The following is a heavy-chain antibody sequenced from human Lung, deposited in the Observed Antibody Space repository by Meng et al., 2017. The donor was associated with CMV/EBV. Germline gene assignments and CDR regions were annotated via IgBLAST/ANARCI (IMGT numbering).Heavy chain of an antibody. CDR2: INWNGGST. Sequence: GESLKISCAASGFTFDDYGMSWVRQAPGKGLEWVSGINWNGGSTGYADSVKGRFTISRDNAKNSLYLQMNSLRAEDTALYYCARDSYYYGSGDYWGQGTLVTVSS. V-gene: IGHV3-20*04. CDR3: ARDSYYYGSGDY. J-gene: IGHJ4*02. D-gene: IGHD3-10*01. CDR1: GFTFDDYG.